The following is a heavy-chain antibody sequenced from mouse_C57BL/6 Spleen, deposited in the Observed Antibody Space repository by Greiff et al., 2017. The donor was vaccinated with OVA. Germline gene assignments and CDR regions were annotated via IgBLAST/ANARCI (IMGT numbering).Heavy chain of an antibody. Sequence: EVQLQQSGPELVKPGASVKISCKASGYTFTDYYMNWVKQSHGKSLEWIGDINPNNGGTSYNQKFKGKATLTVDKSSSTAYMELRSLTSDDSAVYYCARDEDIYYYGSSPGYFDVWGTGTTVTVSS. V-gene: IGHV1-26*01. CDR2: INPNNGGT. CDR3: ARDEDIYYYGSSPGYFDV. J-gene: IGHJ1*03. CDR1: GYTFTDYY. D-gene: IGHD1-1*01.